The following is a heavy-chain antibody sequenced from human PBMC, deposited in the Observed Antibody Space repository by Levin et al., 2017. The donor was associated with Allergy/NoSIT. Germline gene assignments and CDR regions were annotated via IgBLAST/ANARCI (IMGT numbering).Heavy chain of an antibody. CDR3: AREGPGTAAAGI. D-gene: IGHD6-13*01. CDR1: GFTFSSYW. CDR2: IKFGGSER. J-gene: IGHJ4*02. V-gene: IGHV3-7*01. Sequence: PGGSLRLSCAASGFTFSSYWMSWVRQAPGKGLEWVANIKFGGSERYYVDSVKGRFTISRDNAKNSLYLQMNSLRAEDTAVYYCAREGPGTAAAGIWGQGTLVTVSS.